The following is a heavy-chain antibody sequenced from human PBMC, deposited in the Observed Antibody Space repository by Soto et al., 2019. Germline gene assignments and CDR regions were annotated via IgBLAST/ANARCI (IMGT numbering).Heavy chain of an antibody. Sequence: SETLSLTCTVSSGSVSSASYFWTWIRQPPGKGLEWIGSIYYSGTTYYNPSLKSPVTISVDTSKNQFSLKMTSLTAADTAVYYCARGLVFGVAIPLFDPWGQGTLVTAPQ. CDR1: SGSVSSASYF. V-gene: IGHV4-61*01. CDR3: ARGLVFGVAIPLFDP. J-gene: IGHJ5*02. CDR2: IYYSGTT. D-gene: IGHD3-3*01.